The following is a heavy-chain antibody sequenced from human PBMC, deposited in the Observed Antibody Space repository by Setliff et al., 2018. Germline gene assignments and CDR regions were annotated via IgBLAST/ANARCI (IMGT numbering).Heavy chain of an antibody. CDR3: ARHATYYYGSGNLPFDS. CDR1: GDSLSGYY. CDR2: IMPGRDT. Sequence: SETLSLTCAVYGDSLSGYYWSWIRQSPKKGLEWIGEIMPGRDTLYSPSLKSRLTITIDTSKSQFSLKLSSVTAADTAVYYCARHATYYYGSGNLPFDSWGQGTLVTVSS. V-gene: IGHV4-34*12. D-gene: IGHD3-10*01. J-gene: IGHJ4*02.